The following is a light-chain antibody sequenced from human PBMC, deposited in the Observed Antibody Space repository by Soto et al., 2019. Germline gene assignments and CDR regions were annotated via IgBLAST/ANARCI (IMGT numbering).Light chain of an antibody. CDR1: SSDVGGYNY. J-gene: IGLJ3*02. V-gene: IGLV2-8*01. CDR3: NSYAGSNNWV. CDR2: EVS. Sequence: QSALTQSASVSGSPGQSITISCTGTSSDVGGYNYVSWYQQHPGKAPKLMIYEVSKRPSGVPDRFSGSKSGNTASLTVSGLQAEDEADYYCNSYAGSNNWVFGGGTKVTVL.